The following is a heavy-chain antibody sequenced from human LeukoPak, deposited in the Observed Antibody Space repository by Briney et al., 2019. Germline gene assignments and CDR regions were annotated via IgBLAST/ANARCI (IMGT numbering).Heavy chain of an antibody. V-gene: IGHV3-74*03. J-gene: IGHJ4*02. CDR2: VNSDGSRT. CDR1: GFTFTKYW. Sequence: GGSLRLSCAAPGFTFTKYWMHWVRQAPGKGLVWVSRVNSDGSRTTYADSVKGRFTVSRDNANNTLYLQMNSLTAEDTAVYYCARLLAYGSGAEAFDYWGQGALVTVSS. D-gene: IGHD3-10*01. CDR3: ARLLAYGSGAEAFDY.